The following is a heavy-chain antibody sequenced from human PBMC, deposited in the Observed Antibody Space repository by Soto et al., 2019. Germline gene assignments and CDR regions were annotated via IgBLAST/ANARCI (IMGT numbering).Heavy chain of an antibody. CDR2: IYSGGST. J-gene: IGHJ6*02. D-gene: IGHD1-7*01. CDR3: ARSPIEGITGTKFPAYYYGMDV. V-gene: IGHV3-53*01. CDR1: GFTVSSNY. Sequence: GGSLRLSCAASGFTVSSNYMSWVRQAPGKGLEWVSVIYSGGSTYYADSVKGRFTISRDNSKNTLYLQMNSLRAEDTAVYYCARSPIEGITGTKFPAYYYGMDVWGQGTTVTVSS.